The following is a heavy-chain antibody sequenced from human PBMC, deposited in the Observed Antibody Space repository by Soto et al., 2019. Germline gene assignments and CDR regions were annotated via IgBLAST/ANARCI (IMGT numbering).Heavy chain of an antibody. CDR2: ISAYNGNT. D-gene: IGHD3-16*01. Sequence: ASVKVSFKASGYTFTSYGISWVRQAPGQGLEWMGWISAYNGNTNYAQKLQGRVTMTTDTSTSTAYMELRSLRSDDTAVYSCARDKLGTLARGARGFPWGDAFDIWGQGTMVTVSS. CDR3: ARDKLGTLARGARGFPWGDAFDI. CDR1: GYTFTSYG. V-gene: IGHV1-18*01. J-gene: IGHJ3*02.